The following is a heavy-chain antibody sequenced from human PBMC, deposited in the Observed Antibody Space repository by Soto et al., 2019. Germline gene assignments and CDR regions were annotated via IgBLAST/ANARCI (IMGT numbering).Heavy chain of an antibody. CDR2: LYSGGSS. CDR1: GFIVSRSY. CDR3: ARLGYFEDSGYSYFDS. J-gene: IGHJ5*01. V-gene: IGHV3-53*01. Sequence: EVQRVESGGGLGRPGGSLRLSCGVSGFIVSRSYMTWVRQAPGKGLEWVSSLYSGGSSYYSDSVKVRLTISRDNSENTLSLQMNSLRAEDTAVYYCARLGYFEDSGYSYFDSWGHGTLVTVSS. D-gene: IGHD3-22*01.